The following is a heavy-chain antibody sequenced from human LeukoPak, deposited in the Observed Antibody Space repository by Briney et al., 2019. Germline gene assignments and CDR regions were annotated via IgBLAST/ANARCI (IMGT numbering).Heavy chain of an antibody. J-gene: IGHJ4*02. CDR1: GFTFSSYG. D-gene: IGHD3-22*01. CDR2: ISYDGSNK. CDR3: AKSGYHQSYFDY. Sequence: GGSLRLSCASSGFTFSSYGMHWVRQAPGKGLEWVAVISYDGSNKYYADSVKGRFTISRDNSKNTLYLQMNSLRAEDTAVYYCAKSGYHQSYFDYWGQGTLVTVSS. V-gene: IGHV3-30*18.